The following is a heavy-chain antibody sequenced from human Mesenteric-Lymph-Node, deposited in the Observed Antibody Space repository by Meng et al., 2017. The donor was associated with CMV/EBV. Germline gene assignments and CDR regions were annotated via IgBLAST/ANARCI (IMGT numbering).Heavy chain of an antibody. CDR3: AKDDIVVVPAA. CDR2: ISGSGGST. Sequence: GESLKISCAASGFTFSSYSMNWVRQAPGKGLEWVSAISGSGGSTYYADSVKGRFTISRDNSKNTLYLQMNSLRAEDTAVYYCAKDDIVVVPAAWGQGTLVTVSS. CDR1: GFTFSSYS. V-gene: IGHV3-23*01. D-gene: IGHD2-2*01. J-gene: IGHJ4*02.